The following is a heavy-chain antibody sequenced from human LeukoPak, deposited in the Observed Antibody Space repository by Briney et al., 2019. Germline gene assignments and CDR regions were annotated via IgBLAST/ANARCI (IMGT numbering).Heavy chain of an antibody. CDR3: TRGGSVPATRSFDY. CDR1: GFTVSSDY. Sequence: GGSLRLSCSASGFTVSSDYMSWVRQAPGKGLAWLSVIYSGGTTYYADSVKGRFTISRDNSKNTVYLQMNRLRVEDTAMYYCTRGGSVPATRSFDYWGQGTLVTVSS. J-gene: IGHJ4*02. D-gene: IGHD6-19*01. CDR2: IYSGGTT. V-gene: IGHV3-66*01.